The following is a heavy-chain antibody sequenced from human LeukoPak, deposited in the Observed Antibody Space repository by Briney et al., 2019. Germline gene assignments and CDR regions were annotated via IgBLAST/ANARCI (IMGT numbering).Heavy chain of an antibody. J-gene: IGHJ4*02. CDR1: GGSISSSNW. CDR2: IYHSGST. D-gene: IGHD3-16*01. V-gene: IGHV4-4*02. CDR3: ARAGGGWGGGYFDY. Sequence: PSGTLSLTCAVSGGSISSSNWWSWVRQPPGKGLEWIGEIYHSGSTNYNPSLKSRVTISVDKSKHQFSLKLNSVTAADTAVYYCARAGGGWGGGYFDYWGQGTLVTVSS.